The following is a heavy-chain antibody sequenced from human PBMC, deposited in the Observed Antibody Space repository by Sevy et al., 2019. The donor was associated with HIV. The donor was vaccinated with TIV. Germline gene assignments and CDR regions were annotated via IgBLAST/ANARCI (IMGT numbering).Heavy chain of an antibody. J-gene: IGHJ4*02. CDR1: GFTFSSYA. CDR3: ARPYSGGWSSWFDY. Sequence: GGSLRLSCAASGFTFSSYAMHWVRQAPGKGLEWVAVISYDGSNKYYADSVKGRFTISRDNSKNTLYLQMNSLRAEDTAVYYCARPYSGGWSSWFDYWGQGTLVTVSS. V-gene: IGHV3-30-3*01. D-gene: IGHD6-13*01. CDR2: ISYDGSNK.